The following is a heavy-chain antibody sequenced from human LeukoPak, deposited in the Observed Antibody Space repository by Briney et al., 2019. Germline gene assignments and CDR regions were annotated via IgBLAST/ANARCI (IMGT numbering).Heavy chain of an antibody. D-gene: IGHD5-18*01. CDR1: GDSINNHDW. CDR2: IHDGGTP. Sequence: SETLSLTCSISGDSINNHDWWSWVRQPPGKGLEWIAEIHDGGTPNYNPSLKSRVTISVDKFKTQFSLNLNSVTAADTAVYYCVANGYYCLDQWGHGTLVTVSP. CDR3: VANGYYCLDQ. V-gene: IGHV4/OR15-8*01. J-gene: IGHJ4*01.